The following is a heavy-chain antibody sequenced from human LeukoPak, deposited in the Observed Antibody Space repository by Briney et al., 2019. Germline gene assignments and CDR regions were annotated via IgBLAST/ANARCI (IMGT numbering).Heavy chain of an antibody. CDR1: GFTFDDYA. V-gene: IGHV3-9*01. J-gene: IGHJ3*02. Sequence: GRSLRLSCAASGFTFDDYAMHWVRQAPGKGLEWVSGISWNSGSIGYADSVKGRFTISRDNAKNSLYLQINSLRAEDTALYYCAKDMGNRDSSGYYYVCAFDIWGQGTMVTVSS. CDR3: AKDMGNRDSSGYYYVCAFDI. D-gene: IGHD3-22*01. CDR2: ISWNSGSI.